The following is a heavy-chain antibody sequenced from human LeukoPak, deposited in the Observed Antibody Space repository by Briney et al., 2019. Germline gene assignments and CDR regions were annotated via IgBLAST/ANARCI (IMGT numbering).Heavy chain of an antibody. V-gene: IGHV4-59*01. CDR1: GGAISSYY. D-gene: IGHD1-26*01. CDR2: IYYSGST. J-gene: IGHJ4*02. Sequence: SETLSLTCTVSGGAISSYYWSWIRQPPGKGLEWIGYIYYSGSTNYNPSLKSRVTISVDTFKNQFSLKLSSVTAADTAVYYCARGRWELPEQFDYWGQGTLVTVSS. CDR3: ARGRWELPEQFDY.